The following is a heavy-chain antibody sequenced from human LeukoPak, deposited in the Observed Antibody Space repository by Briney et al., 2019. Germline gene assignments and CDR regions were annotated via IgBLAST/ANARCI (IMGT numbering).Heavy chain of an antibody. Sequence: GGSLRLSCAASGFTFSSYAMSWVRQAPGKGLEWVSAISGSGGSTYYADSVKGRFTISRDNSKNTLYLQMNSLRAEDTAVYYCAKGLGITMVRGVIIQDAFDIWGQGTMVTVSS. CDR1: GFTFSSYA. V-gene: IGHV3-23*01. CDR2: ISGSGGST. D-gene: IGHD3-10*01. J-gene: IGHJ3*02. CDR3: AKGLGITMVRGVIIQDAFDI.